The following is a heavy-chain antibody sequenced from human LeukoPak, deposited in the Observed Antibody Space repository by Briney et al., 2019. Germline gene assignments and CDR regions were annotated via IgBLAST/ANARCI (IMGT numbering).Heavy chain of an antibody. CDR1: GYSFTNYG. CDR3: ARIPLPWKRAYGGYFDY. V-gene: IGHV1-18*01. Sequence: VASVKVSCKASGYSFTNYGITWVRQAPGQGLEWMGWISPYNGNTNYAQKLQGRVTMTTDTSTSTAYMELRSLRSDDTAVYYCARIPLPWKRAYGGYFDYWGQGTLVTVSS. D-gene: IGHD4/OR15-4a*01. J-gene: IGHJ4*02. CDR2: ISPYNGNT.